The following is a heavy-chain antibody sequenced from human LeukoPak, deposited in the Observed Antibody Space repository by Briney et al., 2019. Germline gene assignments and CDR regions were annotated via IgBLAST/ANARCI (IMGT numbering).Heavy chain of an antibody. Sequence: GSSVKVSCKASGGTFDKNAITWVRKAPGQGLEWMGRIIPIVGVTHHAQMFQGRVTMTEDTSIDTAYMELSSLRSEDTAVYYCVTGFTTMAVDYFDYWGQGTLVTVS. CDR3: VTGFTTMAVDYFDY. CDR2: IIPIVGVT. CDR1: GGTFDKNA. V-gene: IGHV1-69*04. D-gene: IGHD5-18*01. J-gene: IGHJ4*02.